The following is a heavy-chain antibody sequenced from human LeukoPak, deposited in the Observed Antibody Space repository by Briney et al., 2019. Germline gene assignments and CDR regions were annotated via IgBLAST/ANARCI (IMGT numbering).Heavy chain of an antibody. CDR3: ARDGGNSSPWGGPYYFDY. Sequence: SETLSLTCTVSGGSLSSYYWSWIRQPPGKQLEWIGYIYYSGSTNYNPSLRSRVTMSVDTSKNQFSLNLSSVTAADTAVYYCARDGGNSSPWGGPYYFDYWGQGTLVTVSS. V-gene: IGHV4-59*12. D-gene: IGHD6-13*01. J-gene: IGHJ4*02. CDR2: IYYSGST. CDR1: GGSLSSYY.